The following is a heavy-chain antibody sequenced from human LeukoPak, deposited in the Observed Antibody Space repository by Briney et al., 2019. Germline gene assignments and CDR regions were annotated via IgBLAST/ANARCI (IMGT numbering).Heavy chain of an antibody. CDR1: GGSFSGYY. D-gene: IGHD3-22*01. Sequence: SETLSLTCAVYGGSFSGYYWSWIRQPPGKGLEWIGEINHSGSTNYNPSLKSRVTISVDTSKNQFPLKLSSVTAADTAVYYCARGQSLYDSSGFHFDYWGQGTLVTVSS. J-gene: IGHJ4*02. CDR3: ARGQSLYDSSGFHFDY. V-gene: IGHV4-34*01. CDR2: INHSGST.